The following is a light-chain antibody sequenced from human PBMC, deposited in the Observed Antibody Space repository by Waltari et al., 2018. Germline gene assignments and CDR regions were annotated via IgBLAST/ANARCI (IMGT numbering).Light chain of an antibody. CDR2: EVS. J-gene: IGLJ3*02. CDR3: SSYAGSHNWV. Sequence: QSALTQPPSASGSPRQSVTISCTGTSSDVGGYKYVSWYQQHPGKAPKLMIYEVSKRPSGVPDRFSGSKSGNTASLTFSGLQAEDEADYYCSSYAGSHNWVFGGGNKLTVL. V-gene: IGLV2-8*01. CDR1: SSDVGGYKY.